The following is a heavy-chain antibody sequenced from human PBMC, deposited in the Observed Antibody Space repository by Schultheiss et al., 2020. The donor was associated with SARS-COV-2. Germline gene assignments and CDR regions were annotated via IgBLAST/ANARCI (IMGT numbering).Heavy chain of an antibody. CDR2: IYSCGST. V-gene: IGHV3-NL1*01. Sequence: GESLKISCAASGFTFSSYAMHWVRQAPGKGLEWVSVIYSCGSTYYADSVKGRFTISRDNAKNSLYLQMNSLRAEDTAVYYCARDYDILTGYYKWYYGMDVWGQGTTVTVSS. J-gene: IGHJ6*02. CDR3: ARDYDILTGYYKWYYGMDV. D-gene: IGHD3-9*01. CDR1: GFTFSSYA.